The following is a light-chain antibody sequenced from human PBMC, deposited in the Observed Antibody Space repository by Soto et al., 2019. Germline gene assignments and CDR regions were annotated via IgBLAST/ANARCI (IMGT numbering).Light chain of an antibody. CDR2: WAS. J-gene: IGKJ1*01. Sequence: DIVMTQSPDSLAVSLGERATINCKSSQSVLYSSNNKNYLAWYQQKPGQPPKLLIYWASTRESGVPDRFSGSGSGTDFTLTISSLQAEDVAVYYCQQYYDAPQNFGQETKVEIK. CDR3: QQYYDAPQN. V-gene: IGKV4-1*01. CDR1: QSVLYSSNNKNY.